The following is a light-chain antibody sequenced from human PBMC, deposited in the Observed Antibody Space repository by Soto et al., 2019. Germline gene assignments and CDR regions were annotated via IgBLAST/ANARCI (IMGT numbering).Light chain of an antibody. J-gene: IGLJ1*01. Sequence: QSAVTQPPSASGTPGQRIVISCSGSSSNIESHPVNWYQQVPGTAPKLLINTNNQRPSGVPDRFSGSKSGASASLTITGLQPEDEATYYCATWDDSRKGVFGTGTKLTVL. CDR3: ATWDDSRKGV. V-gene: IGLV1-44*01. CDR1: SSNIESHP. CDR2: TNN.